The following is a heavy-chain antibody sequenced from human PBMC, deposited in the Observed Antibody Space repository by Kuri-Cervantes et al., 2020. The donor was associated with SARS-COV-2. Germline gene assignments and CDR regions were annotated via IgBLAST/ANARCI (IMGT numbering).Heavy chain of an antibody. J-gene: IGHJ6*03. CDR2: ISSSSSTI. CDR1: GFTFSSYS. Sequence: GESLKISCAASGFTFSSYSMNWVRQAPGKGLEWVSYISSSSSTIYYADSVKGRFTISRDNVKNSLYLQMNSLRAEDTAVYYCAKGLGASSDYYYYYYMDVWGKGTTVTVSS. CDR3: AKGLGASSDYYYYYYMDV. V-gene: IGHV3-48*01. D-gene: IGHD1-26*01.